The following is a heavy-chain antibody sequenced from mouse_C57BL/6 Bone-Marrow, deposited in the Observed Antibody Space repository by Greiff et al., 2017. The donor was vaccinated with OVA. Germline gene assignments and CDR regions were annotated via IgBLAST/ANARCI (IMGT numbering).Heavy chain of an antibody. V-gene: IGHV1-50*01. CDR3: ARVEYGNLYYAMDY. D-gene: IGHD2-10*02. CDR2: LDPSDSYT. Sequence: VQLQQPGAELVKPGASVKLSCKASGYTFTSYWMQWVKQRPGQGLEWIGELDPSDSYTNYNQKFKGKATLTVDTSSSTAYMQLSSLTSEDSAVYYCARVEYGNLYYAMDYWGQGTSVTVSS. J-gene: IGHJ4*01. CDR1: GYTFTSYW.